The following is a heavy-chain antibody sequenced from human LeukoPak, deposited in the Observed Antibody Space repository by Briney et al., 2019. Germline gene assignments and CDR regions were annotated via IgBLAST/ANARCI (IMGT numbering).Heavy chain of an antibody. CDR1: GINFSGYW. CDR3: TRDER. CDR2: IKRDGSEE. V-gene: IGHV3-7*01. J-gene: IGHJ4*02. Sequence: GGSLRLSCAASGINFSGYWMGWVRQPPGKGLEWVANIKRDGSEENYVDSVRGRFTISTDSAKNSLDLQMNSLRAEDTAVYYCTRDERWGQGTLVTVSS.